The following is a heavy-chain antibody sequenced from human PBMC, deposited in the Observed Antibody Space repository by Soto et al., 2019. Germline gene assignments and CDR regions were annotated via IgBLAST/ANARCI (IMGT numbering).Heavy chain of an antibody. Sequence: AGGSLRLSCVATGFTFSVYAMPWVRQAPGKGLEWVSAVTANGGSTYSADSVKGRFTISRDNSKNTLFLQMNSLRAEDTAVYYCASLGVGDWANYYYYYGMDVWGQETTVTVSS. J-gene: IGHJ6*02. CDR1: GFTFSVYA. D-gene: IGHD2-21*02. CDR3: ASLGVGDWANYYYYYGMDV. V-gene: IGHV3-23*01. CDR2: VTANGGST.